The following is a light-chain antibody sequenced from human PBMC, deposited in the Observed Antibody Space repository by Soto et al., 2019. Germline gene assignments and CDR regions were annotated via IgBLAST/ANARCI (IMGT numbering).Light chain of an antibody. J-gene: IGKJ5*01. CDR2: DAS. Sequence: DIQMTQSPSTLSASVGDRVTITCRASQSISRWFAWYQQKPGKAPQALIYDASSLKSGVPSRFSGNGSGTEFTLTISSLQPDDFATYYCQQYNTYSTFGQGTRLEN. V-gene: IGKV1-5*01. CDR3: QQYNTYST. CDR1: QSISRW.